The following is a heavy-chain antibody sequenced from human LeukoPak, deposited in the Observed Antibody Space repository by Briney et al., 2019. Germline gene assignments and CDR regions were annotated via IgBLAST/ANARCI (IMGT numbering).Heavy chain of an antibody. Sequence: GGSLRLSCVASGFTFSDYSMNWVRQAPGKGLEWVSYISSSSSPRYYADSVKGRFSISRDNAENSQFLQMNSLRAEDTAVYYCARPNYGGIDHWGQGTLVTVSS. D-gene: IGHD4-23*01. CDR2: ISSSSSPR. CDR1: GFTFSDYS. J-gene: IGHJ5*02. CDR3: ARPNYGGIDH. V-gene: IGHV3-48*01.